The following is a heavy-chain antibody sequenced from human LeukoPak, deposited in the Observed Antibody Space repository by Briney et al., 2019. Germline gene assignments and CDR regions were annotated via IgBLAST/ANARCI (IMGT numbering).Heavy chain of an antibody. D-gene: IGHD3-10*01. CDR1: GYTFTSHF. V-gene: IGHV1-46*01. CDR2: INPRGGST. CDR3: ARDLFYSVSGTYYNVGRVFNY. Sequence: ASVKVSCKASGYTFTSHFMHWVRQAPGQGLEWMGIINPRGGSTSYTQKFQGRVTMTRDTSTSTVYMELTSLRSDDTAVYYCARDLFYSVSGTYYNVGRVFNYWGQGTLVTVSS. J-gene: IGHJ4*02.